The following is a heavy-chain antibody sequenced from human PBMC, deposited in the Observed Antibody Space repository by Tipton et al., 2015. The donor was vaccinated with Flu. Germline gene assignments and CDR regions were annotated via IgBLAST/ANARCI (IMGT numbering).Heavy chain of an antibody. CDR1: GGSISSGNYY. CDR2: IYTRGGT. J-gene: IGHJ6*03. D-gene: IGHD3-10*01. CDR3: ARGGAGITMVRGATYYYYYMDV. Sequence: TLSLTCTVSGGSISSGNYYWTWIRQPAGKGLEWIGRIYTRGGTNYNPSLKSRVTMSVDTSKNQFSLKLSSVTAADTAVYYCARGGAGITMVRGATYYYYYMDVWGKGTTVTVSS. V-gene: IGHV4-61*02.